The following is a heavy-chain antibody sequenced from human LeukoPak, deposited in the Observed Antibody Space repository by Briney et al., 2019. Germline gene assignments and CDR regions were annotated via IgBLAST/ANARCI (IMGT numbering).Heavy chain of an antibody. D-gene: IGHD3-9*01. CDR1: GYTFTSYG. Sequence: ASVKVSCKASGYTFTSYGISWVRQAPGQGLEWMGWISAYNGNANYAQKLQGRVTMTTDTSTSTAYMELRSLRSDDTAVYYCARGKYYDILTGYLYWGRGTLVTVSS. CDR3: ARGKYYDILTGYLY. J-gene: IGHJ4*02. V-gene: IGHV1-18*04. CDR2: ISAYNGNA.